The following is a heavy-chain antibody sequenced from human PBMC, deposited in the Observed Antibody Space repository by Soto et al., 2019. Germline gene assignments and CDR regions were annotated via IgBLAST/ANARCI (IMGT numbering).Heavy chain of an antibody. V-gene: IGHV1-69*12. CDR1: GGTFNNYG. Sequence: QVQLVQSGAEVRKPGSSVTVSCKASGGTFNNYGFSWVRQVPGQGLEWMGGVFPMLSITNHTQKFQDRITTSADASSSTILMELSHLTPIGTAIYHCARDRGCGLVNWGQGSLV. D-gene: IGHD2-21*01. CDR2: VFPMLSIT. CDR3: ARDRGCGLVN. J-gene: IGHJ1*01.